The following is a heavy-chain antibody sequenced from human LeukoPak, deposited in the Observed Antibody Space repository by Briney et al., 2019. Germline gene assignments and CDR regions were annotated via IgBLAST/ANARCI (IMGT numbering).Heavy chain of an antibody. V-gene: IGHV3-30-3*01. D-gene: IGHD3-22*01. Sequence: GRSLRLSCAASGFTFSSYPMHWVRQAPGKGLEWVAVISSDGSEKHYADPVKGRFTISRDNSKNTLYLQMSSLRAEDTAMYYCAREGNSGYYPYWGQGILVTVSS. J-gene: IGHJ4*02. CDR3: AREGNSGYYPY. CDR2: ISSDGSEK. CDR1: GFTFSSYP.